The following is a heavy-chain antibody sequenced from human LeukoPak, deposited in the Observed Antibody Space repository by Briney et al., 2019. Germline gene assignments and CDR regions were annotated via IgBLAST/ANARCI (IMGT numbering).Heavy chain of an antibody. CDR2: ISSSGTGI. D-gene: IGHD2-2*01. V-gene: IGHV3-48*03. CDR3: ATLSST. J-gene: IGHJ5*02. CDR1: GFTFSSYE. Sequence: GGSLRLSCAASGFTFSSYEMNWVRQAPEKGLEWVAYISSSGTGIYYADSVKGRFTISSDNAKNSLYLQMNSLRAEDTAVYYCATLSSTWGQGTLVTVSS.